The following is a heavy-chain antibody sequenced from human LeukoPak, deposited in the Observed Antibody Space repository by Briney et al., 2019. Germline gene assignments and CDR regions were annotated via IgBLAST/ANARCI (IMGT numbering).Heavy chain of an antibody. D-gene: IGHD3-3*01. CDR1: GFTFNNYA. Sequence: PGGSLRLSCAASGFTFNNYAMNWVRQAPGKGLEWVSVISGSGGNTYYADSVKGRFTISRDNSKNTLYLQMNSLRAEDTAVYYCAKPPGFRSGYYYFDYWGQGTLVTVSS. CDR2: ISGSGGNT. J-gene: IGHJ4*02. V-gene: IGHV3-23*01. CDR3: AKPPGFRSGYYYFDY.